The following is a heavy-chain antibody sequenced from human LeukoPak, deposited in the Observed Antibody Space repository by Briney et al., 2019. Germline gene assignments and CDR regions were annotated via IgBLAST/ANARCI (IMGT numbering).Heavy chain of an antibody. Sequence: SVKVSCKASGYTFTSYGISWVRQAPGQGLEWMGWISAYNGNTNYAQKLQGRVTMATDTSTSTAYMELRSLRSDDTAVYYCARADCTNGVCYIGNFDYWGQGTLVTVSS. V-gene: IGHV1-18*01. D-gene: IGHD2-8*01. J-gene: IGHJ4*02. CDR3: ARADCTNGVCYIGNFDY. CDR2: ISAYNGNT. CDR1: GYTFTSYG.